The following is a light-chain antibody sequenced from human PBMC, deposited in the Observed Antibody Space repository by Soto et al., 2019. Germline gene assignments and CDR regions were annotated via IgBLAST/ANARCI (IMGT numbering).Light chain of an antibody. V-gene: IGKV3-15*01. CDR1: QSVSSN. CDR3: QQYNKWPLT. J-gene: IGKJ4*01. Sequence: EIVMTQSPATLSESPGERATLSCRASQSVSSNLAWYQQKRGQAHRLLIYGTSTRATGIPARFSGSGSGTEFTLTISSLQSEDFAVYYCQQYNKWPLTFGGGTKVEIK. CDR2: GTS.